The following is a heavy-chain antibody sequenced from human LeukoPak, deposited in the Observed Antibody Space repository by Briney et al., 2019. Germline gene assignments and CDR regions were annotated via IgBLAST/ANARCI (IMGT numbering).Heavy chain of an antibody. J-gene: IGHJ4*02. CDR1: GGSISSGTYY. CDR2: IYTSGST. CDR3: ARAKGDY. V-gene: IGHV4-61*02. Sequence: SETLSLTCTVSGGSISSGTYYWSWIRQPAGKGLEWIGRIYTSGSTNYNPSLKSRVTMSVDTSKNQFSLRLSSVTPADTAVYYCARAKGDYWGQGTLVTVSS.